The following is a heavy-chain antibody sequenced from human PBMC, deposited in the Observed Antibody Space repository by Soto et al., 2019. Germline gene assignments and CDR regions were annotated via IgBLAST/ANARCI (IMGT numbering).Heavy chain of an antibody. CDR2: IWYDGNTK. J-gene: IGHJ6*02. V-gene: IGHV3-33*01. D-gene: IGHD6-19*01. CDR3: ARPLVAPVAGPYYYGMDV. Sequence: PGGSLRLSCAASGFTFNTYGFNWVRQAPGKGLEWVAVIWYDGNTKYYADSVKGRFTISRGNLKNTLYLQMNSLTAEDTAVYYCARPLVAPVAGPYYYGMDVWGQGTTVTVSS. CDR1: GFTFNTYG.